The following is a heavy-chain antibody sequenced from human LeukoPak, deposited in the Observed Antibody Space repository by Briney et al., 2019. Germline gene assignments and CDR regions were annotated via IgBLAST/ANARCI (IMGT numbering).Heavy chain of an antibody. Sequence: PGGSLRLSCAASGFTFSDYYMSWIRQAPGKGLEWVAVIWYDGSNKYYADSVKGRFTISRDNSKNTLYLQMNSLRAEDTAVYYCARDSSVAATVNWFDPWGQGTLVTVSS. J-gene: IGHJ5*02. D-gene: IGHD2-15*01. V-gene: IGHV3-33*08. CDR2: IWYDGSNK. CDR3: ARDSSVAATVNWFDP. CDR1: GFTFSDYY.